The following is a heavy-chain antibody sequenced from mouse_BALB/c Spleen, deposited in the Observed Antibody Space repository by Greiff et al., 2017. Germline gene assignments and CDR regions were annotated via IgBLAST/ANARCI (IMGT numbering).Heavy chain of an antibody. Sequence: EVKVVESGGGLVKPGGSLKLSCAASGFTFSSYAMSWVRQSPEKRLEWVAEISSGGSYTYYPDTVTGRFTISRDNAKNTLYLEMSSLRSEDTAMYYCARDGYPTFMDYWGQGTSVTVSS. J-gene: IGHJ4*01. V-gene: IGHV5-9-4*01. CDR1: GFTFSSYA. D-gene: IGHD2-2*01. CDR2: ISSGGSYT. CDR3: ARDGYPTFMDY.